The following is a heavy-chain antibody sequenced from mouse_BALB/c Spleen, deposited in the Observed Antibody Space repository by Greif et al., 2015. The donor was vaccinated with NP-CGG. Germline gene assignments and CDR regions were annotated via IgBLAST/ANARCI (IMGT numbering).Heavy chain of an antibody. D-gene: IGHD1-1*01. CDR3: ARLLRGAMDY. CDR2: ISSGSSTI. Sequence: EVKLVESGGGLVQPGGSRKLSCAASGFTFSSFGMHWVRQAPEKGLEWVAYISSGSSTIYYADTVKGRFTISRDNPKNTLFLQMTSLRSEDTAMYYCARLLRGAMDYWGQGTSVAVSS. V-gene: IGHV5-17*02. J-gene: IGHJ4*01. CDR1: GFTFSSFG.